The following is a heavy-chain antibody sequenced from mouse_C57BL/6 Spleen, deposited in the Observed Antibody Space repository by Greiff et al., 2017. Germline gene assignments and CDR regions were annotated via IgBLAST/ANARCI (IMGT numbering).Heavy chain of an antibody. J-gene: IGHJ1*03. CDR1: GYSITSGYY. D-gene: IGHD1-1*02. V-gene: IGHV3-6*01. CDR3: ARVYGLWYFDV. Sequence: EVQLVESGPGLVKPSQSLSLTCSVTGYSITSGYYWNCIRQFPGNKLEWMGYISYDGSNNYNPSLKNRISITRYTSKNQFFLKLNSVTTEDTATYYCARVYGLWYFDVGGTVTTVTVSS. CDR2: ISYDGSN.